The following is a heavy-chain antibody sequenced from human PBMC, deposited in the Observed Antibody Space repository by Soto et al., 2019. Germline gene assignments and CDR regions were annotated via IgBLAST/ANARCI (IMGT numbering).Heavy chain of an antibody. CDR3: ANLDSLPNYYYYGMDV. CDR1: GFTFRNYA. CDR2: ISAGGGST. Sequence: GGSLRLSCAASGFTFRNYAMSWVRQAPGKGLEWVSSISAGGGSTYYADSVKGRFTISRDNSKNTVYLQMKSLRVGDTAVYYCANLDSLPNYYYYGMDVWGQGTTVTVSS. J-gene: IGHJ6*02. V-gene: IGHV3-23*01. D-gene: IGHD3-10*01.